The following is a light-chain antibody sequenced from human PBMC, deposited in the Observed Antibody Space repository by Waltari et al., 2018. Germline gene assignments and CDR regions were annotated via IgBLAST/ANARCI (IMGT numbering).Light chain of an antibody. J-gene: IGLJ3*02. CDR2: EDT. Sequence: SYELTQPSSVSVSPGQTARITCPGEVLSHKYARWLQQKPGQAPPLLIYEDTKRPSGIPERFSGSSSGTTVTLTITGAQVEDEADYYCYSASDNNWVFGGGTMLTVL. V-gene: IGLV3-27*01. CDR1: VLSHKY. CDR3: YSASDNNWV.